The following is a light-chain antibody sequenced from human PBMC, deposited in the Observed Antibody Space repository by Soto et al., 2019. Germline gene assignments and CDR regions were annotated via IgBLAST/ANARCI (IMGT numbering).Light chain of an antibody. J-gene: IGKJ5*01. CDR1: QSITTW. V-gene: IGKV1-5*01. CDR2: DVS. Sequence: IQMTQHPSTVPTYVGGSGTSTCRASQSITTWLAWYQQRPGKAPKLLIYDVSSLQSGVPSRFSGSGSVTEFTLTISSLQPDDFALYCCQQRSNWPITFGQGTRMEIK. CDR3: QQRSNWPIT.